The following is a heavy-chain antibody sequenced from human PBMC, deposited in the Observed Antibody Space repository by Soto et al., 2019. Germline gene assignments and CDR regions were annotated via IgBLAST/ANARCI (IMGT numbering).Heavy chain of an antibody. CDR3: ARGLNYDFWSGYYTPGGDYYYGMDA. V-gene: IGHV1-8*01. D-gene: IGHD3-3*01. CDR2: MNPDSGNT. Sequence: ASVKVSCKASGYTFTSYDINWVRQATGQGLEWMGWMNPDSGNTGYAQKFQGRVTMTRNTSISTAYMELSSLRSEDTAVYYCARGLNYDFWSGYYTPGGDYYYGMDAWGQGTTVTVSS. CDR1: GYTFTSYD. J-gene: IGHJ6*02.